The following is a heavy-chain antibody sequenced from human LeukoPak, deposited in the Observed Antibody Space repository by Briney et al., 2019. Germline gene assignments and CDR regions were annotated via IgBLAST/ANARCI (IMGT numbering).Heavy chain of an antibody. CDR1: GYTFTSYD. J-gene: IGHJ3*02. CDR2: INPNSGGT. CDR3: ASHTGRARAFDI. V-gene: IGHV1-2*06. Sequence: ASVKVSCKASGYTFTSYDINWVRQATGQGLEWMGRINPNSGGTNYAQKFQGRVTMTRDTSISTAYMELSRLRSDDTAVYYCASHTGRARAFDIWGQGTMVTVSS.